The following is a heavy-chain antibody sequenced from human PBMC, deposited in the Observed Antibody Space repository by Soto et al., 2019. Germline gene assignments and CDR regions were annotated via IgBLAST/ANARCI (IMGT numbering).Heavy chain of an antibody. Sequence: EVHLVESGGGLVQPGGSLRLSCAASGFTFGNSWMHWVRQTPGKGLVWLSHIRPDGSTTRDADSVQGRFITSRDNARSTLYLHMSSLRGGDTAVYFCTRDNNFSCDYWGQGILVTVSS. CDR3: TRDNNFSCDY. D-gene: IGHD1-1*01. CDR2: IRPDGSTT. J-gene: IGHJ4*02. V-gene: IGHV3-74*01. CDR1: GFTFGNSW.